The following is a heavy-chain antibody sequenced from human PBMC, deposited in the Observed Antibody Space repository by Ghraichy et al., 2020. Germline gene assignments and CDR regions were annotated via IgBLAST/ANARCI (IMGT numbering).Heavy chain of an antibody. CDR1: GFTFSNHW. Sequence: GGSLRLSCAASGFTFSNHWMHWVRQGPGKGLVWVSRISSNGTTTNYADSVKGRFTISRDNAKNTLDLQMNSLRAEDTAVYYCANGLLTVASGSYTNRWGQGTLVTVSS. V-gene: IGHV3-74*01. CDR2: ISSNGTTT. D-gene: IGHD3-10*01. CDR3: ANGLLTVASGSYTNR. J-gene: IGHJ4*02.